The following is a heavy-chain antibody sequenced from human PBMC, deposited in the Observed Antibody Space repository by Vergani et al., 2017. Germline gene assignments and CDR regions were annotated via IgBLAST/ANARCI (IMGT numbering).Heavy chain of an antibody. CDR1: GGTFSSYA. Sequence: QVQLVQSGAEVKKPGSSVKVSCKASGGTFSSYALNWVRQAPGKGLEWMGSIIPSLATTIFAQYFQGRVTITAGESTSTAYMELSSLKSEDTAVFFCAGSTCSGGSCYRGSEYWGQGSLITVSS. CDR3: AGSTCSGGSCYRGSEY. V-gene: IGHV1-69*11. D-gene: IGHD2-15*01. CDR2: IIPSLATT. J-gene: IGHJ4*01.